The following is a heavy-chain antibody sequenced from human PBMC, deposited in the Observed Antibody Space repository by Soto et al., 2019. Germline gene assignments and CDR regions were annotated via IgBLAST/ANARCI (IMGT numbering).Heavy chain of an antibody. CDR1: GGSISSSNW. CDR2: IYHSGST. V-gene: IGHV4-4*02. J-gene: IGHJ4*02. D-gene: IGHD3-22*01. Sequence: SETLSLTCAVSGGSISSSNWWSWVRQPPGKGLEWIGEIYHSGSTNYNPSLKSRVTISVDKSKNQFSLKLSSVTAADTAVYYCARRGYYYDSRGQVYWGQGTLVTVSS. CDR3: ARRGYYYDSRGQVY.